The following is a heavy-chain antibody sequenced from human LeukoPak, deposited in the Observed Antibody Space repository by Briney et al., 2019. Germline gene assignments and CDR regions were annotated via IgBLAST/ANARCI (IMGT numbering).Heavy chain of an antibody. D-gene: IGHD3-22*01. CDR2: MNTNNGDT. CDR3: ARDTYYYDSSGYYYSGLDAFDI. V-gene: IGHV1-8*01. J-gene: IGHJ3*02. Sequence: ASVKVSCKASGYTFTSYDINWVRQAPGQGLEWMGWMNTNNGDTGYAQKFQGRVTMTRSTSISTAYMELNSLGSDDTAVYYCARDTYYYDSSGYYYSGLDAFDIWGQGTMVTVSS. CDR1: GYTFTSYD.